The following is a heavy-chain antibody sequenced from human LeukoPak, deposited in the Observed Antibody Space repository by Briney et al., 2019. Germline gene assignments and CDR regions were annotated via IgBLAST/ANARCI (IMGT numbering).Heavy chain of an antibody. J-gene: IGHJ5*02. CDR1: GGSISSGTYY. D-gene: IGHD2-15*01. Sequence: SETLSLTCTVSGGSISSGTYYWTWMRQPAGKGLEWIGRIYTSGSTNYNPSLKSRVTISVDTSKNQFSLKLSSVTAADTAVYYCARDIVVVVAATEWFDPWGQGTLVTVSS. V-gene: IGHV4-61*02. CDR3: ARDIVVVVAATEWFDP. CDR2: IYTSGST.